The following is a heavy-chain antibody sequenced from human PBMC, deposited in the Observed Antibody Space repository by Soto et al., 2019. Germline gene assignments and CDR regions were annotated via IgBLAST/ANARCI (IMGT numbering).Heavy chain of an antibody. CDR3: ARARGSGWYWGAFDP. Sequence: EVQLVESGGGLVQPGGSLRLSCAASGFTFSSYWMSWVRQAPGKGLEWVANIKQDGSEKYYVDSVKGRFTISRDNAKNSLYLQMNSRRAEDTAVYYCARARGSGWYWGAFDPWGQGTLVTVSS. D-gene: IGHD6-19*01. J-gene: IGHJ5*02. V-gene: IGHV3-7*03. CDR2: IKQDGSEK. CDR1: GFTFSSYW.